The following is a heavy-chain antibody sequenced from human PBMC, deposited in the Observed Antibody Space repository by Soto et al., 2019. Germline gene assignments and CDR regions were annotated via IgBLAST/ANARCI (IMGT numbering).Heavy chain of an antibody. CDR2: IYYSGST. V-gene: IGHV4-30-4*01. CDR3: ARVRSRARNFVY. Sequence: PSETLSLTCTVSGGSISSGDYYWSWIRQPPGKGLEWIGYIYYSGSTYYNPSLKSRVTISVDTSKNQFSLKLSSVTAAHTAVYYCARVRSRARNFVYLGPGTLLAVFS. J-gene: IGHJ4*03. CDR1: GGSISSGDYY. D-gene: IGHD2-15*01.